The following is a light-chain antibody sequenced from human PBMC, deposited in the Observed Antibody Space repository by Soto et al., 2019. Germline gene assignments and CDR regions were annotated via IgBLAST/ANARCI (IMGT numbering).Light chain of an antibody. J-gene: IGKJ1*01. CDR2: GAS. CDR3: QQYNKWPQT. CDR1: QSVSSN. V-gene: IGKV3-15*01. Sequence: EIVMTQSPATLSVSPGERAPLSCRASQSVSSNFAWYQQKPGQAPRLLIYGASTRATGIPPMFSGSGSGTELTLTISGLQSEDFAVYYCQQYNKWPQTFGNGIKV.